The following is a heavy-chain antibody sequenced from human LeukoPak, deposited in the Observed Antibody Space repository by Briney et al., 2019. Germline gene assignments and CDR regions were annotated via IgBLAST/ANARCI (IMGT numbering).Heavy chain of an antibody. J-gene: IGHJ6*03. CDR1: GGSISSSSHY. CDR2: MYYRGST. CDR3: ASKSLYYYMDV. V-gene: IGHV4-39*07. Sequence: TETLSLTCTVSGGSISSSSHYWGWIRQPPGKGLEWIGSMYYRGSTYHNPSLKSRVTISVDTSKNQFSLKLSSVTAADTAVYYCASKSLYYYMDVWGKGTTVTVSS.